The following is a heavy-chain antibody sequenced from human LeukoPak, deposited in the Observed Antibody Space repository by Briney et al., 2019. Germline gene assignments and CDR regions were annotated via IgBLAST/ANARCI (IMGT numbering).Heavy chain of an antibody. Sequence: GASVKVSCKASGGTFSSYAISWVRQAPGQGLEWMGGIIPIFGTANYAQKFQGRVTMTRDMSTSTVYMELSSLRSEDTAVYYCASYSGSYYSEYFQHWGQGTLVTVSS. CDR1: GGTFSSYA. J-gene: IGHJ1*01. CDR2: IIPIFGTA. V-gene: IGHV1-69*05. CDR3: ASYSGSYYSEYFQH. D-gene: IGHD1-26*01.